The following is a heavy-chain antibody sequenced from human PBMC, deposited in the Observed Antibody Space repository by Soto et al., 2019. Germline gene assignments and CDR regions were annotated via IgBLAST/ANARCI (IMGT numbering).Heavy chain of an antibody. Sequence: LRLSCAASXFTFSSYGMHWVRQAPGKGLEWVAVIWYDGSNKYYADSVKGRFTISRDNSKNTLYLQMNSLRAEDTAVYYCAREEDGLAFDIWGQGTMVTVSS. J-gene: IGHJ3*02. CDR3: AREEDGLAFDI. CDR1: XFTFSSYG. CDR2: IWYDGSNK. V-gene: IGHV3-33*01.